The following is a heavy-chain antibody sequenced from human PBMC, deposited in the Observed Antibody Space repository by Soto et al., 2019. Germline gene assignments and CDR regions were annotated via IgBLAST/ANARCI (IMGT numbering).Heavy chain of an antibody. J-gene: IGHJ4*02. CDR3: AKALSPFSGSYIDY. Sequence: GGSLRLSCATSGFTFSDFYMSWVRQAPGKGPEWVSYISDDGYTIYYADSVKGRVSISRYNAKNSLDLQMSTLRAEDTALYHGAKALSPFSGSYIDYWARGTLVTVSS. D-gene: IGHD3-10*01. V-gene: IGHV3-11*01. CDR1: GFTFSDFY. CDR2: ISDDGYTI.